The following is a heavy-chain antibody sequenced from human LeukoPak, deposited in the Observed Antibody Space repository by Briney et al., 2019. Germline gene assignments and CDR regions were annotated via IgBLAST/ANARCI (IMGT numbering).Heavy chain of an antibody. D-gene: IGHD7-27*01. Sequence: ASVKVSCKTSGYTFTAYYIHWVRQAPGQGLEWMGIIDPGYTATTYAQKFQGRLTMTTDTSTSAVYMELNSLRSEDTAVYYCTRDGGNWGDSDYWGQGTLVTVSS. CDR2: IDPGYTAT. J-gene: IGHJ4*02. CDR3: TRDGGNWGDSDY. V-gene: IGHV1-46*01. CDR1: GYTFTAYY.